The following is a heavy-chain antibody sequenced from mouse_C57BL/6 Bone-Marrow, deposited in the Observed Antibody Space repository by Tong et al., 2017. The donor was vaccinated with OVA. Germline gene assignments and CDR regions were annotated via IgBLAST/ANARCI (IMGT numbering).Heavy chain of an antibody. D-gene: IGHD2-3*01. V-gene: IGHV12-3*01. J-gene: IGHJ2*01. CDR1: GFPITSGYY. CDR3: AGDSDGYYYFDY. Sequence: VQLQESGPGLVKPSQSLFLTCSITGFPITSGYYWIWIRQSPGKPLEWMGYITHSGETFYNPSLQSPISITRETSKNQFVLQLNSVTTEDTAMYYCAGDSDGYYYFDYWGQGTTLTVSS. CDR2: ITHSGET.